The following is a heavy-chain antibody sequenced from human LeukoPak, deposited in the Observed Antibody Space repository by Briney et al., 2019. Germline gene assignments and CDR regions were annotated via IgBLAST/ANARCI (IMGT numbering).Heavy chain of an antibody. D-gene: IGHD5-24*01. J-gene: IGHJ4*02. CDR2: INHSGST. Sequence: PSETLSLTCAVYGGSFSGYYWSWIRQPPGKGLEWIGEINHSGSTNYNPSLKSRVTISVDTSKNQFSLKLSSVTAADTAVYYCARAEGRDASQLIVYWGQGTLVTVSS. CDR1: GGSFSGYY. V-gene: IGHV4-34*01. CDR3: ARAEGRDASQLIVY.